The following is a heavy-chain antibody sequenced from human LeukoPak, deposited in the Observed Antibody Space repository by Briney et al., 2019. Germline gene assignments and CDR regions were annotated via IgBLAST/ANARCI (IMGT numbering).Heavy chain of an antibody. CDR2: ISNSGGYI. D-gene: IGHD4-17*01. J-gene: IGHJ4*02. Sequence: GGSLRLSCAASGFTFSSHSMNWVRQTPGKGLEWVSSISNSGGYIYYADSVKGRFTISRDNAKNSLNLQMNSLRVEDTAVYYCARDDSSTTVTTFDYWGQGILVTVSS. CDR3: ARDDSSTTVTTFDY. V-gene: IGHV3-21*01. CDR1: GFTFSSHS.